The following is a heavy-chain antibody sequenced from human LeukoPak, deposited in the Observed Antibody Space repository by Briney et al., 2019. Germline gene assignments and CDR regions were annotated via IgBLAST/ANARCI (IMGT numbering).Heavy chain of an antibody. CDR2: INPNSGGT. J-gene: IGHJ6*02. CDR3: ARWYSSSTLYGMDV. D-gene: IGHD6-6*01. Sequence: ASVKVSCKASGYTFTGYYMHWVRQAPGQGLEWMGGINPNSGGTNYAQKFQGRVTMTRDTSISTAYMELSRLRSDDTAVYYCARWYSSSTLYGMDVWGQGTTVTVSS. CDR1: GYTFTGYY. V-gene: IGHV1-2*02.